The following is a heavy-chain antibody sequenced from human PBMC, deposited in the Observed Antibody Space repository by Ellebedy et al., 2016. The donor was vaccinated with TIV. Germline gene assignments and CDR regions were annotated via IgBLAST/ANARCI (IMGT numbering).Heavy chain of an antibody. D-gene: IGHD4-17*01. Sequence: GESLKISCAASGLSFRNYWMGWVRQAPGKGLEWVANIYQDGSEKYYVDSVKGRFAISRDNAQNSLYLQLNSLRVEDTAVCHCASRASYGDYAVQVNPWFDPWGQGTLVTVSS. CDR3: ASRASYGDYAVQVNPWFDP. CDR1: GLSFRNYW. CDR2: IYQDGSEK. J-gene: IGHJ5*02. V-gene: IGHV3-7*01.